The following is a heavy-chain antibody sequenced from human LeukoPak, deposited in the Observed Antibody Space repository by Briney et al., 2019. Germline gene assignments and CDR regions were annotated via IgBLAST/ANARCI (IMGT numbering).Heavy chain of an antibody. CDR3: ARDPYSGAYYEGYYYYYMDV. D-gene: IGHD1-26*01. Sequence: GGSLRLSCAASGFTFSTYWMHWVRQAPGKGLVWVSRINSDGSSTIYADSVKGRFTISRDNAKNSLYLQMNSLRAEDTAVYYCARDPYSGAYYEGYYYYYMDVWGKGTTVTVSS. CDR2: INSDGSST. J-gene: IGHJ6*03. CDR1: GFTFSTYW. V-gene: IGHV3-74*01.